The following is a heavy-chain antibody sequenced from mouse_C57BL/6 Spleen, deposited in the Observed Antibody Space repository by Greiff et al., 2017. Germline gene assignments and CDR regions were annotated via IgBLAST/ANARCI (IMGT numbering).Heavy chain of an antibody. CDR2: IDPSDSET. J-gene: IGHJ1*03. D-gene: IGHD1-1*01. Sequence: QVQLQQPGAELVRPGSSVKLSCKASGYTFTSYWMHWVKQRPIQGLEWIGNIDPSDSETHYNQKFKDKATLTVDKSSSTAYMQLSSLTSEDSAVYYCARKSFTTVVANWYFDVWGTGTTVTVSS. CDR3: ARKSFTTVVANWYFDV. V-gene: IGHV1-52*01. CDR1: GYTFTSYW.